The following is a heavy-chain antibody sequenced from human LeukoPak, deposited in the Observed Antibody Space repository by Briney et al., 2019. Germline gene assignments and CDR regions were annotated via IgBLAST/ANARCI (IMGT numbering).Heavy chain of an antibody. CDR1: GGTFSSYA. CDR2: IIPIFGTA. J-gene: IGHJ3*02. CDR3: ARGARQWFDAFDI. V-gene: IGHV1-69*05. D-gene: IGHD3-22*01. Sequence: SVKVSCKASGGTFSSYAISWVRQAPGQGLEWMGGIIPIFGTANYAQKFQGRVTMTTDTSTSTAYMELRSLRSDDTAVYYCARGARQWFDAFDIWGQGTMVTVSS.